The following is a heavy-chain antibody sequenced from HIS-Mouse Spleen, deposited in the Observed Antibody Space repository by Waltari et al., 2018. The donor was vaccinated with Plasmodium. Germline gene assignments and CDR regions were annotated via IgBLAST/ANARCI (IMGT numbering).Heavy chain of an antibody. Sequence: WQPSETLSLTCAVYGGSFSGYSWSWIRQPPGKGLEWIGEINHSGSTNYNPSLKSRVTISVDTSKNQFSLKLSSVTAADTAVYYCARVTSSGVYWYFDLWGRGTLVTVSS. V-gene: IGHV4-34*01. CDR3: ARVTSSGVYWYFDL. CDR1: GGSFSGYS. J-gene: IGHJ2*01. D-gene: IGHD3-3*01. CDR2: INHSGST.